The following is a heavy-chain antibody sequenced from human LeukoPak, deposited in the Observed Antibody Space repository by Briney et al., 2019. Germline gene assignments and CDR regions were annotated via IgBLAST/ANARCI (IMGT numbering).Heavy chain of an antibody. CDR3: ARVTDSSGYYSYYYYGMDV. CDR1: GGTFSSYA. Sequence: SVKVSCKASGGTFSSYAISWVRQAPGQGLEWMARIIPILGIANYAQKFQDRVTITADKSTSTAYMELSSLRSQDTAVYYCARVTDSSGYYSYYYYGMDVWGQGTTVTVSS. CDR2: IIPILGIA. V-gene: IGHV1-69*04. D-gene: IGHD3-22*01. J-gene: IGHJ6*02.